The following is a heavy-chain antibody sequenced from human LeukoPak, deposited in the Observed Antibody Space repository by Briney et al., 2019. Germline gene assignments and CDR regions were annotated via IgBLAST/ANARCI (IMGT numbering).Heavy chain of an antibody. CDR2: IYHSGST. J-gene: IGHJ3*02. D-gene: IGHD3-22*01. CDR3: AKSNGYGLIDI. CDR1: GYSISSGYY. V-gene: IGHV4-38-2*02. Sequence: SETLSLTCTVSGYSISSGYYWGWIRQPPGKGLEWIGSIYHSGSTYYNPSLKSRFTISVDTSKNQFSLKLSSVTAADTAVYYCAKSNGYGLIDIWDQGTMVTVSS.